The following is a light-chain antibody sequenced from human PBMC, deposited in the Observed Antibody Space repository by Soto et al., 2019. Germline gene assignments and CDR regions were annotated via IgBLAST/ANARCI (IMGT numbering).Light chain of an antibody. V-gene: IGLV2-14*03. Sequence: QSVLTQPASVSGSPGQSITVSCTGTSNDVGAYNYVSWYQQHPGTAPKLMIYDVSNRPSGVSNRFSGSKSGNTASLTISGPQAEDEADYYCTSYTSSRTYVFGTGTKVTVL. CDR3: TSYTSSRTYV. CDR1: SNDVGAYNY. CDR2: DVS. J-gene: IGLJ1*01.